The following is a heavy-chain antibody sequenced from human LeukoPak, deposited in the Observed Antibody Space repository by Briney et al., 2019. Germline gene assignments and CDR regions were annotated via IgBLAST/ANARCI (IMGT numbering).Heavy chain of an antibody. V-gene: IGHV3-23*01. J-gene: IGHJ4*02. CDR1: GFTFSSYA. D-gene: IGHD2-2*01. Sequence: GGSLRLSCAASGFTFSSYAMSWVRQAPGKGLEWVSAISGSGGSAYYADSVKGRFTISRDNSKNTLYLQMNSLRAEDTAVYYCAKSICSSTSCYQSAKDYWGQGTLVTVSS. CDR2: ISGSGGSA. CDR3: AKSICSSTSCYQSAKDY.